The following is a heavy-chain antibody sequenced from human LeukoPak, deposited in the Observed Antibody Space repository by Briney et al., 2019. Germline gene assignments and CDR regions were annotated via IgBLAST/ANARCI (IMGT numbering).Heavy chain of an antibody. Sequence: PGGSLRLSCAASGFTFSDYTMNWVRQAPGKGLEWISYISISSDTIYYADSVEGRFTISRDNAKNSPYLQMNSLRAEDTAVYYCARGPPLFDPWGQGTLVTVSS. J-gene: IGHJ5*02. CDR2: ISISSDTI. CDR3: ARGPPLFDP. CDR1: GFTFSDYT. V-gene: IGHV3-48*01.